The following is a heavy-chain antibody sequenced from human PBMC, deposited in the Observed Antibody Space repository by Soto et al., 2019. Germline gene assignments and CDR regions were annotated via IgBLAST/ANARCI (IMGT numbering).Heavy chain of an antibody. D-gene: IGHD3-16*01. CDR2: IFSSGNT. J-gene: IGHJ4*02. CDR1: GGSISGSNHY. Sequence: LSLTCSVSGGSISGSNHYWNWIRQSPGKGPEWIGYIFSSGNTYNNPSLNTRAALSVDTFKNQFSLMLTSVTAADTAVYYCARAKLGELLLLDFWGQGILVTVSS. V-gene: IGHV4-30-4*01. CDR3: ARAKLGELLLLDF.